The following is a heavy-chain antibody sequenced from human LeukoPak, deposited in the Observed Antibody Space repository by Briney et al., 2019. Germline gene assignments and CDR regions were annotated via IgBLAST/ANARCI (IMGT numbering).Heavy chain of an antibody. CDR1: GFTFSAYW. Sequence: GGSLRLSCAASGFTFSAYWLSWVRQAPGKGLEWVTNIQEDGRGVHYVDSVKGRFTTSRDNRKNSLYLQINSLKVEDTAVYYCARDSLYRGSFSTFDLWGQGTLVTVSS. J-gene: IGHJ4*02. D-gene: IGHD1-26*01. V-gene: IGHV3-7*01. CDR3: ARDSLYRGSFSTFDL. CDR2: IQEDGRGV.